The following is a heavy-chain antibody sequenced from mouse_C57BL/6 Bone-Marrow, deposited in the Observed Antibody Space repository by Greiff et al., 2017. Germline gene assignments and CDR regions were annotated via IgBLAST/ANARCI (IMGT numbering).Heavy chain of an antibody. V-gene: IGHV1-64*01. Sequence: VQLQQPGAELVKPGASVKLSCKASGYTFTSYWMHWVKQRPGQGLEWIGMIHPNSGSTNYNEKFKSKATLTVDKSSSTAYMQLSSLTSEDSAVYYCARPPLWLLLDYWGQGTTLTVSS. CDR3: ARPPLWLLLDY. D-gene: IGHD2-2*01. CDR1: GYTFTSYW. J-gene: IGHJ2*01. CDR2: IHPNSGST.